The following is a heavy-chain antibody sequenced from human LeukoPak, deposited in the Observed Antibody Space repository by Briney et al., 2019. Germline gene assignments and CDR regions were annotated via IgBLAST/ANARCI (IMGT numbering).Heavy chain of an antibody. D-gene: IGHD6-13*01. CDR2: ISYDGSNK. V-gene: IGHV3-30*04. Sequence: GRSLRLSCAASGFTFSSYAMHWVRQAPGKGLEWVAVISYDGSNKYYADSVKGRFTISRDNSKNTLYLQMNSLRAEDTAVYYCARAIFSSSWYGYYYGMDVWGQGTTVTVSS. CDR3: ARAIFSSSWYGYYYGMDV. CDR1: GFTFSSYA. J-gene: IGHJ6*02.